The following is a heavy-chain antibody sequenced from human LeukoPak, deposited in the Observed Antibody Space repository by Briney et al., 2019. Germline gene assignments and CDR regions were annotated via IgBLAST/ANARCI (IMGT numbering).Heavy chain of an antibody. CDR2: INPNSGGT. V-gene: IGHV1-2*02. CDR1: GYTFTGYY. D-gene: IGHD1-1*01. Sequence: ASVTVSCKASGYTFTGYYMHWVRQAPGQGLEWMGLINPNSGGTNYAQKFQGRVTMTRDTSISTAYMERSRLRSDDTAVYYCSRDENWNDEEFIDYWGQGTLVTVSS. CDR3: SRDENWNDEEFIDY. J-gene: IGHJ4*02.